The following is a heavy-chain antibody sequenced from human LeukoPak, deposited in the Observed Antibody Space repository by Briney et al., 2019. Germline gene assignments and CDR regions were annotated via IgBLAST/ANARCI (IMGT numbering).Heavy chain of an antibody. J-gene: IGHJ4*02. CDR2: ISSNSNI. D-gene: IGHD6-6*01. CDR3: AREESSSSGYYFDY. V-gene: IGHV3-21*01. CDR1: GFTFSSYS. Sequence: GGSLRLSCAASGFTFSSYSMNWVRQAPGMGLEWVSSISSNSNIYYADSVKGRFTISRDNAKNSLYLQMNSLRAEDTAVYYCAREESSSSGYYFDYWGQGALVTVSS.